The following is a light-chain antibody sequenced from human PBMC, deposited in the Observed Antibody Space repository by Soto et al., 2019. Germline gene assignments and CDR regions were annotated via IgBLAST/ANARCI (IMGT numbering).Light chain of an antibody. V-gene: IGLV2-8*01. J-gene: IGLJ1*01. CDR2: EVS. CDR1: SSAVGGYNY. Sequence: SVLTQAPSASGAPGQSVTISCTGTSSAVGGYNYVSWYQQHPGKAPKLMIYEVSKRPSGVPDRFSGSKSGNTASLTVSGLQAEDEADYYCSSYAGSNNYVFGTGTKVTVL. CDR3: SSYAGSNNYV.